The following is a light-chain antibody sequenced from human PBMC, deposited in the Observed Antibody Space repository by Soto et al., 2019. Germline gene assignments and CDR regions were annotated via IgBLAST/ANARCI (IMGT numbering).Light chain of an antibody. V-gene: IGLV1-40*01. CDR3: QPHHRSLXRYV. CDR1: NSNIGAVYD. Sequence: FVMTQASAVSWAPWQRVTISCTGSNSNIGAVYDVHWHQKLPGTAPKLLIYGNSNRPSGVPNRFYGSKSGTSASLALTGLQGEDEDGHYCQPHHRSLXRYVVGTGTRV. J-gene: IGLJ1*01. CDR2: GNS.